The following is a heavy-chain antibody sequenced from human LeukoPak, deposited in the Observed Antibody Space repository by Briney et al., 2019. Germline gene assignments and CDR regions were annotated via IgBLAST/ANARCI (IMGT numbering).Heavy chain of an antibody. J-gene: IGHJ6*02. CDR1: GGSLSSYY. Sequence: PSETLSLTCTVSGGSLSSYYWSWIRQPPGQGLEWIGYIYYSGSTNYNPSLKSRVTISVDTSKNQFPLKLSSVTAADTAVYYCARLPGTYYYYGMDVWGQGTTVTVSS. CDR2: IYYSGST. V-gene: IGHV4-59*01. CDR3: ARLPGTYYYYGMDV. D-gene: IGHD1-7*01.